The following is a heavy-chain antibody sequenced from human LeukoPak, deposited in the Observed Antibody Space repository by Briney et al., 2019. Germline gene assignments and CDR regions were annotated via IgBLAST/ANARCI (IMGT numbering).Heavy chain of an antibody. CDR3: ARQWVLQRGTNRFDP. V-gene: IGHV4-39*01. Sequence: SETLSLTCTVSGGSITSSNYQWGWIRQPPGKGLEWIGSTSYSGSTYFNLSLKSRVMISVDTSNNQLSLKLSSVTAADTAVYYCARQWVLQRGTNRFDPWGQGTLVTVSS. CDR2: TSYSGST. J-gene: IGHJ5*02. D-gene: IGHD2-8*01. CDR1: GGSITSSNYQ.